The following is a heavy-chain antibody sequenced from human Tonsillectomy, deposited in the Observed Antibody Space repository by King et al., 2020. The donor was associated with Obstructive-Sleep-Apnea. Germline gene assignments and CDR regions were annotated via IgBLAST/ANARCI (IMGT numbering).Heavy chain of an antibody. D-gene: IGHD5-18*01. CDR3: ARHGGGRIQIMNAFDI. Sequence: QLQESGPGLMKPSETLSLTCPVSGCSINSYYWRWIRQPPGKGLEWIGYIYYSGGTNYKPSLKSRVTISVDTSQNQFSLNPSSVTAADAAVYYCARHGGGRIQIMNAFDIWGQGTMVTVSS. CDR1: GCSINSYY. V-gene: IGHV4-59*08. J-gene: IGHJ3*02. CDR2: IYYSGGT.